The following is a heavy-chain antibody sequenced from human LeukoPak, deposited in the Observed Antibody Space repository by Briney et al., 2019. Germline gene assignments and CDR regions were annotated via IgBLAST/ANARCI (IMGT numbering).Heavy chain of an antibody. D-gene: IGHD6-19*01. CDR1: GGSINNYH. Sequence: SETLSLTCTVSGGSINNYHWSWIRQPAGKGLEWIGQIYTDGSTNYNPPLKSRVTMSIDTTEDRVSLTIRSVTAADTAFYYCARRDISSGWSFDYWGQGTLVTVSS. CDR2: IYTDGST. V-gene: IGHV4-4*07. CDR3: ARRDISSGWSFDY. J-gene: IGHJ4*02.